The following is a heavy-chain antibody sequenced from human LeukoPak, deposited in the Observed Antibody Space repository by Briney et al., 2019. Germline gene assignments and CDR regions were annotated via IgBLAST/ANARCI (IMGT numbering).Heavy chain of an antibody. D-gene: IGHD1-1*01. CDR3: ARGNWNPDF. CDR2: IYSDGSTT. V-gene: IGHV3-74*01. J-gene: IGHJ4*02. Sequence: GGSLRLSYAASGFTFNSYWMHWVRQAPGKGLAWVSRIYSDGSTTNYADSVKGRFTISRDNARNTLYLQMNSLRAEDTAVYYCARGNWNPDFWGQGTLVTVSS. CDR1: GFTFNSYW.